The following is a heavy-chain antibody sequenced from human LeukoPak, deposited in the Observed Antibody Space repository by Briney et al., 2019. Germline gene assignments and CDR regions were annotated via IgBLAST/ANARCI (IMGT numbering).Heavy chain of an antibody. CDR1: GGSISVGRSS. D-gene: IGHD3-9*01. J-gene: IGHJ4*03. CDR3: ALRIVRDFEYSFDL. V-gene: IGHV4-30-2*01. CDR2: VYPSGST. Sequence: PSETLSLTCAVSGGSISVGRSSWSWIRQPPGKGLEWIGYVYPSGSTFYNPSLKSRVTISVDGSKNQFSLNLSSVTAADTAFYYCALRIVRDFEYSFDLWGPGTLVTVSS.